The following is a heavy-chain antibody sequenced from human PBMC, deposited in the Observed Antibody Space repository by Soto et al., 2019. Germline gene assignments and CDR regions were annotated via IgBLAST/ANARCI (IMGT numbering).Heavy chain of an antibody. Sequence: ASVKVSCKASGYIFTDYYVHWVRQAPGQGPEWMGWINPNTGGTNYAQRFQGRVALTRDTSISTAYMELNSLRADDTAVYYCGKERRGSGWFVCSYWGQGILVTVSS. J-gene: IGHJ4*02. CDR3: GKERRGSGWFVCSY. CDR2: INPNTGGT. D-gene: IGHD6-19*01. CDR1: GYIFTDYY. V-gene: IGHV1-2*02.